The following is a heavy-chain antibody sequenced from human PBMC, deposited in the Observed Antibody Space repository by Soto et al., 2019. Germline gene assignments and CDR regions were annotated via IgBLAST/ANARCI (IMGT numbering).Heavy chain of an antibody. D-gene: IGHD1-20*01. CDR1: GGSFSGYY. CDR3: ARGVLSSYSITSSYYYGMDV. CDR2: INHSGST. Sequence: SETLSLTCAVYGGSFSGYYWSWVRQPPGKGLEWIGDINHSGSTNYKPSLKSRVTTSVDTAKNQFSLKLSSVTAAETAVYYCARGVLSSYSITSSYYYGMDVWGQGATVTVSS. V-gene: IGHV4-34*01. J-gene: IGHJ6*02.